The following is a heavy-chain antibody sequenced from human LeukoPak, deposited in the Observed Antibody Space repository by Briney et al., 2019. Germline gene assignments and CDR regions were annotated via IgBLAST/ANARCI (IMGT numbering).Heavy chain of an antibody. V-gene: IGHV3-30*01. Sequence: GGSLRLSCAASGFTFSSYAMHWVRQAPGKGLEWVAVILYDEVNKYYADSVKGQFTISRDNSKNTLYLQMNTLRAEDTAVYYCARDGFNLDYWGQGTLVTVSS. J-gene: IGHJ4*02. CDR2: ILYDEVNK. D-gene: IGHD1-14*01. CDR3: ARDGFNLDY. CDR1: GFTFSSYA.